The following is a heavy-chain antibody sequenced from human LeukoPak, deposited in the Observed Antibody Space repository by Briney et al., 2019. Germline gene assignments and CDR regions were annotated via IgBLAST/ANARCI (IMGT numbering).Heavy chain of an antibody. V-gene: IGHV3-48*03. CDR1: GFTFSSYE. CDR3: AGGEVDDSSGYYYYEYYYMDV. Sequence: GGSLRLSCAASGFTFSSYEMNWVRQAPGKGLEWVSYISSSGSTIYYADSVKGRFTISRDNAKNSLDLQMNSLRAEDTAVYYCAGGEVDDSSGYYYYEYYYMDVWGKGTTVTVSS. D-gene: IGHD3-22*01. J-gene: IGHJ6*03. CDR2: ISSSGSTI.